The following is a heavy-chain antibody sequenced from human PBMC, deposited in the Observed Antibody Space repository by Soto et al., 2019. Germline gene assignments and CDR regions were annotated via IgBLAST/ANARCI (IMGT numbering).Heavy chain of an antibody. Sequence: SETLSLTCTVSGGSISSGGYYWSWIRQHPGKGLEWIGYIYYSGSTYYNPSLKSRVTISVDTSKNQFSLKLSSVTAADTAVYYCARGFAMVRNFFFDYWGQGTLVTVSS. CDR1: GGSISSGGYY. CDR3: ARGFAMVRNFFFDY. CDR2: IYYSGST. J-gene: IGHJ4*02. V-gene: IGHV4-31*03. D-gene: IGHD3-10*01.